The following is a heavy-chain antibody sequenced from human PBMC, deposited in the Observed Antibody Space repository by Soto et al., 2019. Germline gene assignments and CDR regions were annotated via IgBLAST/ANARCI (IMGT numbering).Heavy chain of an antibody. CDR2: IIPIFGTA. J-gene: IGHJ4*02. Sequence: SVKVSCKASGGTFSSYAISWVRQAPGQGLEWMGGIIPIFGTANYAQKFQGRVTITADESTSTAYMELSSLRSEDTAMYYCARHSGSSGWSKRPFVPDYWGQGTLVTISS. D-gene: IGHD6-19*01. V-gene: IGHV1-69*13. CDR1: GGTFSSYA. CDR3: ARHSGSSGWSKRPFVPDY.